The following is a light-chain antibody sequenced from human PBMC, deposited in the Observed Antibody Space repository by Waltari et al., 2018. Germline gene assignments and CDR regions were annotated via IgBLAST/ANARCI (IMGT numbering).Light chain of an antibody. CDR3: QQRNIWPNT. CDR1: QSVGSY. Sequence: EIVLTQSPATLSLSPGERATLSCRASQSVGSYLAWDQQKPGQAPRLLIYDASSRATAVPARCSGSGAGTEFTLTISSLEPEDFAVFYCQQRNIWPNTFGQGTKLEIK. J-gene: IGKJ2*01. CDR2: DAS. V-gene: IGKV3D-11*02.